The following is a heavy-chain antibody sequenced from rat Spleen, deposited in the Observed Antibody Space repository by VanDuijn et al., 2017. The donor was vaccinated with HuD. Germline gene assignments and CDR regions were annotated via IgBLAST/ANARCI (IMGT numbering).Heavy chain of an antibody. CDR1: GFTFSSFP. CDR2: ISTSGGST. D-gene: IGHD1-1*01. CDR3: ATTPLYYSGDPYYFDY. Sequence: EVQLVESGGGLVQPGRSMKLSCAASGFTFSSFPMAWVRQAPTKGLEWVATISTSGGSTYYRDSVKGRFTISRDIAKSILYLQMDSLRSEDTATYYCATTPLYYSGDPYYFDYWGQGVMVTVSS. J-gene: IGHJ2*01. V-gene: IGHV5-46*01.